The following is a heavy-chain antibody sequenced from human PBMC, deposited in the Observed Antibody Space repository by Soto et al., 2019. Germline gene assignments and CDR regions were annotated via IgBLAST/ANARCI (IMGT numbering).Heavy chain of an antibody. Sequence: QVQLQQWGAGLLKPSETLSLTCAVYGGSFSGYYWSWIRQPPGKGLEWIGEINHSGSTNYNPSLKSRVTISVDTSKNQFSLKLSSVTAADTAVYYCARGYCSGGSCDGFEDRTGFVLDYWGQGTLVTVSS. CDR2: INHSGST. D-gene: IGHD2-15*01. CDR3: ARGYCSGGSCDGFEDRTGFVLDY. J-gene: IGHJ4*02. V-gene: IGHV4-34*01. CDR1: GGSFSGYY.